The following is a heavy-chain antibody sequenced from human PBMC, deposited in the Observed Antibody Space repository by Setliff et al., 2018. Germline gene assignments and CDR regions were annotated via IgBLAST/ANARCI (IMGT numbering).Heavy chain of an antibody. Sequence: GGSLRLSCAASGFTFSSYWMSWVRQAPGKGLEWVANIKQDGSEKYYVDSVKGRFTISRDNAKNSLYLQMNSLRADDAAVYFCARDSSGAIFGVVTPFDYWGQGTLVTVSS. CDR3: ARDSSGAIFGVVTPFDY. J-gene: IGHJ4*02. CDR2: IKQDGSEK. D-gene: IGHD3-3*01. V-gene: IGHV3-7*01. CDR1: GFTFSSYW.